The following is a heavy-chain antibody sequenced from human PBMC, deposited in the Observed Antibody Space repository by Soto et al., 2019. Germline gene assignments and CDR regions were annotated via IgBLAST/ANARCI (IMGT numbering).Heavy chain of an antibody. V-gene: IGHV3-74*01. J-gene: IGHJ6*02. D-gene: IGHD5-12*01. CDR1: GFTFSNYW. CDR2: IKSDGSSR. Sequence: LGGSLRLSCAASGFTFSNYWMHWVRQAPGKGLVWVSRIKSDGSSRSYADSVKGRFTISRDNAKNTLYLQMNSLRAEDTAVFYCARGYSGYSSNGMDVWGQGTTVTVSS. CDR3: ARGYSGYSSNGMDV.